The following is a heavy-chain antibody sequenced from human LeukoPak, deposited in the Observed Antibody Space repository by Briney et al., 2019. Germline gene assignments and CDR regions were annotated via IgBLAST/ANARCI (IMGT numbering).Heavy chain of an antibody. CDR1: GYTFTSYD. CDR2: MNPNSGNT. CDR3: ARGDYLDWFDP. D-gene: IGHD4/OR15-4a*01. V-gene: IGHV1-8*01. J-gene: IGHJ5*02. Sequence: ASVKVSCKASGYTFTSYDINWVRQATGQGLEWMGWMNPNSGNTGYAQKFRGGVTMTRNTSISTAYMELSSLRSEDTAVYYCARGDYLDWFDPWGQGTLVTVSS.